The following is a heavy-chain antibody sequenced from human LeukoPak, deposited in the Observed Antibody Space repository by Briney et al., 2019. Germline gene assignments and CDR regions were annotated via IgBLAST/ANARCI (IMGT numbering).Heavy chain of an antibody. Sequence: GASVKVSCKASGYTFTRYGISWVRQASGQGPEWMGWISGYNGHTNYAQKFQGRVTMTADTSTSTAYMELRSLRSDDTAVYYCARGQGNRLLWVGESLSNINPLDYWGQGTLVTVSS. J-gene: IGHJ4*02. CDR2: ISGYNGHT. CDR1: GYTFTRYG. CDR3: ARGQGNRLLWVGESLSNINPLDY. V-gene: IGHV1-18*01. D-gene: IGHD3-10*01.